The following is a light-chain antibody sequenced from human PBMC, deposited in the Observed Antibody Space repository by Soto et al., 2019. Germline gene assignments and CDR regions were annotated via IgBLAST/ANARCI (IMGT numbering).Light chain of an antibody. J-gene: IGKJ5*01. V-gene: IGKV1-39*01. CDR3: QQRYSTLSIT. CDR2: AAS. CDR1: ESISRH. Sequence: DIQMTQSPSSLSASVGDRVTITCWASESISRHLHWYQQKPGKAPKLLIYAASSLQNGVPSRFSGSGSGTDFTLPIRSLQPGEFASYYCQQRYSTLSITFGQGTRLEIK.